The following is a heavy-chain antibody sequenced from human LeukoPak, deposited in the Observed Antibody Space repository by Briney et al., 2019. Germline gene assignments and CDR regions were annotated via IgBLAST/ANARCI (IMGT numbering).Heavy chain of an antibody. V-gene: IGHV3-74*01. CDR3: VRDGDDFNFDY. CDR1: GFIFRSYW. CDR2: VIRDGSFT. D-gene: IGHD5-24*01. J-gene: IGHJ4*02. Sequence: PGGSLRLSCAASGFIFRSYWMHSVRQAPGKGLEWVSRVIRDGSFTNYADSVKGRFTISRDNAKNTLYLQMSSLRAEDTAVYFCVRDGDDFNFDYWGQGSLVTVSS.